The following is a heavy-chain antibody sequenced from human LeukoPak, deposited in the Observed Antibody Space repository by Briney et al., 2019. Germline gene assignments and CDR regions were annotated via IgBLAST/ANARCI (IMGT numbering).Heavy chain of an antibody. V-gene: IGHV3-11*01. D-gene: IGHD4-17*01. CDR2: ISSSVSTI. J-gene: IGHJ4*02. CDR3: ARQYGDYVRRYFDY. CDR1: GFTFSDYY. Sequence: GGSLRLSCAASGFTFSDYYMSWIRQAPGKGLEWVSYISSSVSTIYYADSVKGRFTISRDNAKNSLYLQMNSLRAEDTAVYYCARQYGDYVRRYFDYWGQGTLVTVSS.